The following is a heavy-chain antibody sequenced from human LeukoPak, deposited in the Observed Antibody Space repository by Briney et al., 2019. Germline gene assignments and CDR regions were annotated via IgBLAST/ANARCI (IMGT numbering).Heavy chain of an antibody. CDR1: GGTFSRYT. J-gene: IGHJ4*02. CDR3: ATDASIYDSRGYYYLW. CDR2: IIPMFGRA. D-gene: IGHD3-22*01. Sequence: SVKVSCKASGGTFSRYTISWVRQAPGQGLEWMGGIIPMFGRANYAQKFQGRLTITADESSTTAYMELSGLRSEDTAVYYCATDASIYDSRGYYYLWWGQGTLVTVPS. V-gene: IGHV1-69*13.